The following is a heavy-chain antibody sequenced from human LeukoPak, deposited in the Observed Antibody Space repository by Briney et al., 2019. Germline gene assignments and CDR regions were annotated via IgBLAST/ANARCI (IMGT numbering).Heavy chain of an antibody. D-gene: IGHD6-19*01. Sequence: ASVTVSCKSSGYTFTTYDINWVRQATGQGLEWMGWMNPNSGNTGYTQKFQGRVTMTRNTSISTAYMELSSLRSEDTAVYYCARGRGSGHKENWFDPWGQGTLVTVSS. J-gene: IGHJ5*02. CDR3: ARGRGSGHKENWFDP. CDR1: GYTFTTYD. V-gene: IGHV1-8*01. CDR2: MNPNSGNT.